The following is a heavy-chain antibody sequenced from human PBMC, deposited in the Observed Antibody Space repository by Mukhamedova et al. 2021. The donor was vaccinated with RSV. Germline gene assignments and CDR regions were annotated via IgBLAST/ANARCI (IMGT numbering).Heavy chain of an antibody. CDR2: INPNSGGT. V-gene: IGHV1-2*04. CDR3: ARGHCTGTSCPPYYFYFYMDV. Sequence: MGWINPNSGGTNYAQKFQGWVTMTRDTSVNTAYLELSSLKSDDTAVYYCARGHCTGTSCPPYYFYFYMDVWGKGTTVTVSS. J-gene: IGHJ6*03. D-gene: IGHD2-2*01.